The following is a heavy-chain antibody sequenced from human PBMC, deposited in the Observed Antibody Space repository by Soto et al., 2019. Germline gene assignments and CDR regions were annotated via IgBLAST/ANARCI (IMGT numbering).Heavy chain of an antibody. D-gene: IGHD7-27*01. V-gene: IGHV4-34*01. CDR1: GGSFSDYW. J-gene: IGHJ5*02. CDR2: INHSGKT. Sequence: SETLSLTCAVYGGSFSDYWWSWIRQPPGKGLEWIGEINHSGKTNSSPSPKSRVTISVDTSRNQFSLKLRSVTAADTAVYYCARVPGPWGQGTLVTVSS. CDR3: ARVPGP.